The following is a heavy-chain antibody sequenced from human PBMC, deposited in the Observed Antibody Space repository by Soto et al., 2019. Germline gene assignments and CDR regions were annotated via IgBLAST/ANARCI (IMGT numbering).Heavy chain of an antibody. CDR3: ARATGTTISNWFDP. D-gene: IGHD1-7*01. Sequence: PSETLSLTCAVSGGSISSSNWWSWVRQPPGKGLEWIGEIYHSGSTNYNPSLKSRVTISVDKSKNQFSLKLSSATAADTAVYYCARATGTTISNWFDPWGQGTLVTVSS. V-gene: IGHV4-4*02. CDR1: GGSISSSNW. CDR2: IYHSGST. J-gene: IGHJ5*02.